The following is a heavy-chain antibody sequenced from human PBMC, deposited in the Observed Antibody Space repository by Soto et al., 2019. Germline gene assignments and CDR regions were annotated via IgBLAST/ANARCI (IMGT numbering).Heavy chain of an antibody. V-gene: IGHV4-4*02. D-gene: IGHD3-10*01. CDR3: ARAGSGSYYPSFDY. CDR2: INHSGST. CDR1: GDSIGSNVW. Sequence: PSETLSLTCDVSGDSIGSNVWWSWVRQPPGKGLEWIGEINHSGSTNYNPSLKSRVTISVDTSKNQFSLKLSSVTAADTAVYYCARAGSGSYYPSFDYWGQGXLVTVYS. J-gene: IGHJ4*02.